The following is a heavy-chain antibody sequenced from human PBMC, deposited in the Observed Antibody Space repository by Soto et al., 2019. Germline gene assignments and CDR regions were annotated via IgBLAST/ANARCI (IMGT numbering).Heavy chain of an antibody. V-gene: IGHV4-34*01. D-gene: IGHD1-1*01. J-gene: IGHJ4*02. CDR2: INHSGST. CDR3: ARGLKRGLQLENYFDY. Sequence: SETLSLTCAFYCGSFIGYYWSWIRQPPGKGLEWIGEINHSGSTNYNPSLKSRVTISVDTSKNQFSLKLSSVTAADTAVYYCARGLKRGLQLENYFDYWGQGTLVTVSS. CDR1: CGSFIGYY.